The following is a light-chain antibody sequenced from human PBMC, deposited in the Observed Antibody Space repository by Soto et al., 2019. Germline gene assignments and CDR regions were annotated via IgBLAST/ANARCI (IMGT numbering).Light chain of an antibody. CDR2: GAS. Sequence: ETVMTQSPATLSVSPGERATLSCRASQSVSRNLAWYQQKPGQAPRLLIYGASTRATGIPARFSGSGSGTEFTLTISNLQSEDFAVYYCQHYNHWLWTFGQGTKVDIK. J-gene: IGKJ1*01. V-gene: IGKV3-15*01. CDR3: QHYNHWLWT. CDR1: QSVSRN.